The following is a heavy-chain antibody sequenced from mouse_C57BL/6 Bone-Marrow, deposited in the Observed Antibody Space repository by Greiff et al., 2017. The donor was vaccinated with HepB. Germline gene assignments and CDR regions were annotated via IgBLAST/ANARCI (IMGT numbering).Heavy chain of an antibody. CDR2: FYPGSGSI. Sequence: QVQLQQSGAELVKPGASVKLSCKASGYTFTEYTIHWVKQRSGQGLEWIGWFYPGSGSIKYNEKFKDKATLTADKSSSTVYMELSRLTSEDSAVYFCAIHEDGYYYGSRGYFDVWGTGTTVTVAS. V-gene: IGHV1-62-2*01. CDR3: AIHEDGYYYGSRGYFDV. CDR1: GYTFTEYT. D-gene: IGHD1-1*01. J-gene: IGHJ1*03.